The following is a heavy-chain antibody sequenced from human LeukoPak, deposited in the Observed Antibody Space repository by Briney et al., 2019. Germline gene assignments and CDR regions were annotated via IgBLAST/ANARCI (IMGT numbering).Heavy chain of an antibody. CDR2: INPNRGIA. J-gene: IGHJ4*02. D-gene: IGHD3-16*02. CDR1: GCTFSSYA. V-gene: IGHV1-69*04. Sequence: SVKVSCTASGCTFSSYAISWVRQAPGQGLEWMGRINPNRGIANYAQTFQGRVTITGDKSTSTAYMELSSLRSEDTAVYYCARDFVKGYYVDYWGQGSLVTVSS. CDR3: ARDFVKGYYVDY.